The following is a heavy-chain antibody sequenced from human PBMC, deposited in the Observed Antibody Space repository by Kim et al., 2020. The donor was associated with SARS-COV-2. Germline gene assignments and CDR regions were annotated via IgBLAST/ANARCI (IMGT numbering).Heavy chain of an antibody. CDR3: ARGPGGEGFDY. CDR1: GYTFTGYY. J-gene: IGHJ4*02. V-gene: IGHV1-2*06. D-gene: IGHD3-10*01. Sequence: ASVKVSCKTSGYTFTGYYIHWVRQAPGQGLEWMGRINPDTGGANYAQKFQGRVTMTRDTSITTGYMELNILTSDDTAVYYCARGPGGEGFDYWGQGALVT. CDR2: INPDTGGA.